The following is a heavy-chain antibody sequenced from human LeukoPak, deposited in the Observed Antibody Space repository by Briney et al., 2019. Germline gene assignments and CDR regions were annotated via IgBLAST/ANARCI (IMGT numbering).Heavy chain of an antibody. Sequence: GGSLRLSSAASGFTFSSYAMSWVRQAPGKGLEWVSAISGSGGSTYYADSMKGRFTISRDNSKNTLYLQMNSLRAEDTAVYYCAKQYYGSGSYYVRFDYWGQGTLVTVSS. CDR2: ISGSGGST. V-gene: IGHV3-23*01. J-gene: IGHJ4*02. D-gene: IGHD3-10*01. CDR3: AKQYYGSGSYYVRFDY. CDR1: GFTFSSYA.